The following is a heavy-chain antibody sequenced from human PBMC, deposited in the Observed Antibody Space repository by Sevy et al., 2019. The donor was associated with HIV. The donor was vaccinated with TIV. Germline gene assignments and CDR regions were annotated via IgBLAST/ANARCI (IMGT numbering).Heavy chain of an antibody. CDR2: IYSGGST. V-gene: IGHV3-53*01. J-gene: IGHJ3*02. D-gene: IGHD6-13*01. CDR3: ARGGVAAVGTGAFDI. CDR1: GFTVSSNY. Sequence: GGSLRLSCAASGFTVSSNYMSWVRQAPGKGLEWVSFIYSGGSTYYADSVKGRFTISRDNSKNTLYLQMNSLRAEDTAVYYCARGGVAAVGTGAFDIWGQGTMVTVSS.